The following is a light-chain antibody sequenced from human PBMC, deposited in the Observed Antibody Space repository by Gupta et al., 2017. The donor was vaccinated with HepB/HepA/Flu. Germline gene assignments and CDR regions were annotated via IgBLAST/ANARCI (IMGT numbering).Light chain of an antibody. Sequence: EIVMTQSPVTLSVSPGERATLSCRASQRISTNLAWYQQKPGQAPSVLIYCSFTRATGIPARFSGSGSGTEFTLTISSLQSEDLAVYFCQQYNNWPLTFGGGTKVEIK. CDR2: CSF. J-gene: IGKJ4*01. CDR1: QRISTN. V-gene: IGKV3-15*01. CDR3: QQYNNWPLT.